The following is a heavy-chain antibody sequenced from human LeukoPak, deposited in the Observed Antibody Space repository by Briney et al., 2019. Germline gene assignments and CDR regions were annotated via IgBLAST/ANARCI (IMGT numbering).Heavy chain of an antibody. J-gene: IGHJ5*02. Sequence: SETLSLTCTVSGGSISSGGYYGSWIRQPPGKGLEWIGYIYYSGSTNYNPSLKSRVTISVDTAKNQFSPKLSSVTAADTAVYYCERVSGGSGHQNWFDPWGQGPLVTVPT. CDR2: IYYSGST. CDR3: ERVSGGSGHQNWFDP. CDR1: GGSISSGGYY. D-gene: IGHD3-10*01. V-gene: IGHV4-61*08.